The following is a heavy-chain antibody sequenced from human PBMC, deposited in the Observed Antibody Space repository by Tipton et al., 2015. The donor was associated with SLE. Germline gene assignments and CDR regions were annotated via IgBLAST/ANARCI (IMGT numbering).Heavy chain of an antibody. CDR3: ARGVATIGDAFDI. Sequence: TLSLTCTVSGGSISSSSYYWGWIRQPPGKGLEWIGSIYYSGSTYYNPSLKSRVTISVDTSKNLLSLKLSSVTAADTAVYYCARGVATIGDAFDIWGQGTMVTVSS. J-gene: IGHJ3*02. CDR1: GGSISSSSYY. CDR2: IYYSGST. D-gene: IGHD5-12*01. V-gene: IGHV4-39*02.